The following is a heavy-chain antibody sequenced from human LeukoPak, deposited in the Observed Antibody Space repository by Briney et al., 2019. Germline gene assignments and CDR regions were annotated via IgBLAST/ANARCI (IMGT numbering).Heavy chain of an antibody. J-gene: IGHJ6*02. CDR3: ARNKLGYYGSGSPYYYYYGMDV. CDR2: INPSGGST. CDR1: GYTFTSYY. Sequence: ASVKVSCKASGYTFTSYYMHWVRQAPGQGLEWMGIINPSGGSTSHAQKFQGRVTMTRDTSTSTVYMELSSLRSEDTAVYYCARNKLGYYGSGSPYYYYYGMDVWGQGTTVTVSS. D-gene: IGHD3-10*01. V-gene: IGHV1-46*01.